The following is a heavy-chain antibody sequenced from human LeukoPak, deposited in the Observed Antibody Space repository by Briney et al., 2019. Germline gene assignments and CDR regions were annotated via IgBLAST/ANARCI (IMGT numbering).Heavy chain of an antibody. D-gene: IGHD2-15*01. CDR3: ARGSLMVVAAQYYYYYYGMDV. Sequence: SVKVSCKASGGTFTSYAISWVRQAPGQELEWMGGIITIFGTANYAQKFQGRVTITADESTSTAYMELSSLRSEDTAVYYCARGSLMVVAAQYYYYYYGMDVWGQGTTVTVSS. V-gene: IGHV1-69*13. J-gene: IGHJ6*02. CDR2: IITIFGTA. CDR1: GGTFTSYA.